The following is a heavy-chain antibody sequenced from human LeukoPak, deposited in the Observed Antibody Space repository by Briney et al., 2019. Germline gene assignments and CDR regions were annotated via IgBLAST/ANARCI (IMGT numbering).Heavy chain of an antibody. J-gene: IGHJ3*02. Sequence: SETLSLTCTVSGGSINSYYWSWIRQPPGKGLEWIGYIYYSGSTSYNPSLKRRDIISVDTSNNQFSLTLSSLTAADTAVYYCARSLHGYRDGFDIWGQGKMLTVSS. D-gene: IGHD5-18*01. V-gene: IGHV4-59*01. CDR2: IYYSGST. CDR3: ARSLHGYRDGFDI. CDR1: GGSINSYY.